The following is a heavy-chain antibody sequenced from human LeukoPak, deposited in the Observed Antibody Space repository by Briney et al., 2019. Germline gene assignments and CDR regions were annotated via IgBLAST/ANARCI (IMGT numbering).Heavy chain of an antibody. CDR1: GFTFSSYA. Sequence: PGGSLRLSFAASGFTFSSYAMSWVRKAPGKGLEWVSAISGSGGSTYYADSVKGRFTISRDNSKNTLYLQMNSLRAEDTAVYYCAKDRPGIAAAGTQRRPFDYWGQGTLVTVSS. V-gene: IGHV3-23*01. D-gene: IGHD6-13*01. CDR2: ISGSGGST. CDR3: AKDRPGIAAAGTQRRPFDY. J-gene: IGHJ4*02.